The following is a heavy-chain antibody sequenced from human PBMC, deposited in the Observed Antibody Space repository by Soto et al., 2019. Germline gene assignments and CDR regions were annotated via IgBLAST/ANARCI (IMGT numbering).Heavy chain of an antibody. V-gene: IGHV4-59*11. CDR1: GGKIISHD. J-gene: IGHJ6*02. D-gene: IGHD1-26*01. CDR2: IYYSGST. Sequence: PFEPQSHTCTVAGGKIISHDGSWIRKKPGKGLEWIGYIYYSGSTNYNPSLKSRVTISVDTSKNQFSLKLSSVTAADTAVYYCARDGAGPRLGNYGMDVWGQGTTVTVSS. CDR3: ARDGAGPRLGNYGMDV.